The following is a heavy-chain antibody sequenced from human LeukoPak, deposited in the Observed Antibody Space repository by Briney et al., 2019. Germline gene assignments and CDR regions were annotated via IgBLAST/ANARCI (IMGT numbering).Heavy chain of an antibody. D-gene: IGHD2-15*01. CDR3: ARVRDCSGGSCYSFHY. CDR2: ISPDDSDI. CDR1: GYSFANSW. J-gene: IGHJ4*02. Sequence: GESLKISCKGSGYSFANSWIGWVRQMPGRGLEWVGLISPDDSDIRYSPSFQGQVTISADESISTAYLKWSSLKASDSAMYYCARVRDCSGGSCYSFHYWGQGTLVTVSS. V-gene: IGHV5-51*01.